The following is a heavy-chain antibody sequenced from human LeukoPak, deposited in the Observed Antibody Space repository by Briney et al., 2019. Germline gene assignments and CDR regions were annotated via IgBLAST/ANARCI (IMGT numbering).Heavy chain of an antibody. Sequence: GGSLRLSCAASGFTFSSYGMHWVRQAPGKGLEWVAVISYDGSNKYYADSVKGRFTISRDNSKNTLYLQMNSLRAEDTAVYYCAKDWGPSTVVTPFDYWGQGTLVTVSS. V-gene: IGHV3-30*18. CDR2: ISYDGSNK. CDR1: GFTFSSYG. J-gene: IGHJ4*02. CDR3: AKDWGPSTVVTPFDY. D-gene: IGHD4-23*01.